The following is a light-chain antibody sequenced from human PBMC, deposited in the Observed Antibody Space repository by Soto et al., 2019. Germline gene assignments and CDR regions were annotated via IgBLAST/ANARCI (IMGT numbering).Light chain of an antibody. Sequence: EIVLTQSPGTLSLSPGERATLSCRASQSVSSSYLAWYQQKPGQAPRLLIYGASSRATGIPDRFSGSGSGTDFTLTISRLEPEDFAVYYCQQYGSSLYTVGQGTMLEIK. J-gene: IGKJ2*01. V-gene: IGKV3-20*01. CDR1: QSVSSSY. CDR2: GAS. CDR3: QQYGSSLYT.